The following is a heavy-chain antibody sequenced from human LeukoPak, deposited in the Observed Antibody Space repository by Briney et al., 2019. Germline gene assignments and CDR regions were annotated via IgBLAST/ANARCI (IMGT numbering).Heavy chain of an antibody. V-gene: IGHV1-69*13. CDR2: IIPIFGIA. Sequence: SVKVSCKASGGTFSSYAISWVRQAPGQGLEWMGGIIPIFGIANYAQKFQGRVTITADESTSTAYMELSRLRSDDTAVYYCARGAYDFWSGYFVYYYYGMDVWGQGTTVTVSS. CDR3: ARGAYDFWSGYFVYYYYGMDV. D-gene: IGHD3-3*01. CDR1: GGTFSSYA. J-gene: IGHJ6*02.